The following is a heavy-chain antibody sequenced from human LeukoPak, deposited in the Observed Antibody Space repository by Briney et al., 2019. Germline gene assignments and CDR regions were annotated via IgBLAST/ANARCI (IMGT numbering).Heavy chain of an antibody. CDR3: AKEVSPEWSGMWFGELFDY. CDR1: GFTFSTYA. CDR2: ISSDGRKA. D-gene: IGHD3-10*01. J-gene: IGHJ4*02. Sequence: GGPLRLSCAASGFTFSTYAMHWVRQAPGKGLERGADISSDGRKAYYADSVKDRFTISRDNSKNTLYLQMDSLRTEDTAVFFCAKEVSPEWSGMWFGELFDYWGQGALVTVSS. V-gene: IGHV3-30*04.